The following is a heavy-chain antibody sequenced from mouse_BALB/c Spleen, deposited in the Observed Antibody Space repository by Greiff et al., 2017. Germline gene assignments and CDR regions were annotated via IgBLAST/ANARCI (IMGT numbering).Heavy chain of an antibody. D-gene: IGHD2-4*01. Sequence: EVMLVESGGDLVKPGGSLKISCAASGFTFSSYGMSWVRQTPDKRLEWVASISSGGSTYYPDSVKGRFTISRDNARNILYLQMSSLRSEDTAMYYCARVGNDYGWFAYWGQGTLVTVSA. CDR1: GFTFSSYG. CDR3: ARVGNDYGWFAY. CDR2: ISSGGST. V-gene: IGHV5-6-5*01. J-gene: IGHJ3*01.